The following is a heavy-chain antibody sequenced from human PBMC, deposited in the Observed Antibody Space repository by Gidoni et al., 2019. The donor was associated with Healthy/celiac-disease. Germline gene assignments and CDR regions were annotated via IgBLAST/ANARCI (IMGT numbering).Heavy chain of an antibody. CDR2: INSDGSST. D-gene: IGHD1-1*01. CDR1: GFTFSSYW. CDR3: ARVLDA. V-gene: IGHV3-74*01. Sequence: EVQLVESGGGLVQPGGSLRLSCAASGFTFSSYWMHWVSRINSDGSSTSYADSVKGRFTISRDNAKNTLYLQMNSLRAEDTAVYYCARVLDAWGQGTLVTVSS. J-gene: IGHJ5*02.